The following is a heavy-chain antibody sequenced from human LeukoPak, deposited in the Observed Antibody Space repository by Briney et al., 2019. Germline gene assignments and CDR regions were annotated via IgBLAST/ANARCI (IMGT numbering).Heavy chain of an antibody. V-gene: IGHV3-48*04. CDR1: GFTFSSYS. CDR2: ISSSSSTV. D-gene: IGHD3-22*01. Sequence: GGSLRLSCAASGFTFSSYSMNWVRQAPGKGLEWVSYISSSSSTVYYADSVKGRFTISRDNAKNSLYLQMNSLRAEDTAVYYCARDETQRPYHYDSSGYYPDAFDIRGQGTMVTVSS. J-gene: IGHJ3*02. CDR3: ARDETQRPYHYDSSGYYPDAFDI.